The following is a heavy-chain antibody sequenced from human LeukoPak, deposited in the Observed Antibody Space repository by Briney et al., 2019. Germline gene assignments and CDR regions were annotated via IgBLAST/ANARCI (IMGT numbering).Heavy chain of an antibody. D-gene: IGHD5-18*01. V-gene: IGHV4-39*07. CDR2: IYYSGST. CDR3: ARNTFHTYSYGPYFDY. J-gene: IGHJ4*02. CDR1: GGSISSSSYY. Sequence: SETLSLTCTVSGGSISSSSYYWGWIRQPPGKGLEWIGSIYYSGSTYYNPSLKSRVTISVDTSKNQFSLKLSSVTAAATAVYYCARNTFHTYSYGPYFDYWGQGTLVTVSS.